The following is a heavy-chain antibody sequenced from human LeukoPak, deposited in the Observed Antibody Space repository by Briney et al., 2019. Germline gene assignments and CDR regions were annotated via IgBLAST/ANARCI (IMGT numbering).Heavy chain of an antibody. D-gene: IGHD2-2*01. CDR1: GGSISSSTYH. CDR3: ASYRSSYADY. V-gene: IGHV4-39*01. CDR2: IYYSGIT. Sequence: SETLSLTCTVSGGSISSSTYHWGWIRQPPGKALEWIGTIYYSGITDYNPSLKSRVAISVDTSKNQFSLKVGSVTAADTAVYYCASYRSSYADYWGQGTLVTVSS. J-gene: IGHJ4*02.